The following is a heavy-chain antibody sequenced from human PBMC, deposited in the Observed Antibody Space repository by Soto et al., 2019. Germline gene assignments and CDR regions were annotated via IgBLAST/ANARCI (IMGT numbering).Heavy chain of an antibody. CDR1: GGSISSSSYY. J-gene: IGHJ6*02. V-gene: IGHV4-39*01. CDR3: ARHPPSYYYYGMDV. Sequence: QLQLQESGPGLVKPSETLSLTCTVSGGSISSSSYYWGWIRQPPGKGLEWIGSIYYSGSTYYNPSLKSRVTISVDTSKNQFSLKLSSVTAADTAVYYCARHPPSYYYYGMDVWGQGTTVTVSS. CDR2: IYYSGST.